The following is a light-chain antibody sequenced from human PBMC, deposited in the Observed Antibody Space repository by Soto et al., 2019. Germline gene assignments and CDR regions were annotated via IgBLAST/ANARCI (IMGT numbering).Light chain of an antibody. Sequence: QSALTQPASVSGSPGQSITISCTGTSSDVGGYNYVSWYKQHPGKAPKLMIYDASNRPSGVSNRFSGSKSGNTAYLTISGLQAEDEADYYCSSYTSSSTSVVFGGGTKLTVL. J-gene: IGLJ2*01. CDR2: DAS. V-gene: IGLV2-14*01. CDR3: SSYTSSSTSVV. CDR1: SSDVGGYNY.